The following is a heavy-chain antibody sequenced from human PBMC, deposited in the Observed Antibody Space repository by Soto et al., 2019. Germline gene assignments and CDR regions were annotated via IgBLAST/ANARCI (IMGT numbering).Heavy chain of an antibody. V-gene: IGHV1-46*01. J-gene: IGHJ6*02. CDR3: ARAGVTTDEPYSGMDV. CDR2: INPSGGST. Sequence: ASVKVSCKASGYTFTSYYMHWVRQAPGQGLEWMGIINPSGGSTSYAQKFQGRVTMTRDTSTSTVYMELSSLRSEDTAVYYCARAGVTTDEPYSGMDVWGQGTTVTVSS. CDR1: GYTFTSYY. D-gene: IGHD3-10*01.